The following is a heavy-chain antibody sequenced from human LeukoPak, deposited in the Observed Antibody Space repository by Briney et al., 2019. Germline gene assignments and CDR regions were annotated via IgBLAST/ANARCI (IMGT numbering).Heavy chain of an antibody. CDR3: AKANDYGDYGYPDV. CDR2: ISGSGGST. J-gene: IGHJ6*04. Sequence: PGGSLRLSCAASGFTFSSYAMSWVRQAPGKGLECVSGISGSGGSTYYADSVKGRFTISRDNSKNTLYLQMNSLRAEDTAVYYCAKANDYGDYGYPDVWGEGASVTVSS. D-gene: IGHD4-17*01. V-gene: IGHV3-23*01. CDR1: GFTFSSYA.